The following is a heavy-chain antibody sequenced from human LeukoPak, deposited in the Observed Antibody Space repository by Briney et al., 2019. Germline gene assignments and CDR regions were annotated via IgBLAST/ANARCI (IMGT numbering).Heavy chain of an antibody. Sequence: SETLSLTCTVSGGSISSSSYYWGWIRQPPGKGLEWIGTMCYSGSTYYNPSLKSRVTISVDTSKNQFSLKLSSVTAADTAVYYCARAGSGSYYAGHYCYAMDVWGQGTTVTVSS. CDR2: MCYSGST. CDR3: ARAGSGSYYAGHYCYAMDV. D-gene: IGHD3-10*01. J-gene: IGHJ6*02. CDR1: GGSISSSSYY. V-gene: IGHV4-39*01.